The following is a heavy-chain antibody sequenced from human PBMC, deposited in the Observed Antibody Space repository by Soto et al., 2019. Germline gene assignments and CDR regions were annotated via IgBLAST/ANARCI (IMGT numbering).Heavy chain of an antibody. Sequence: QVQLQESGPGLVKPSQTLSLTCTVSGGSISTGGYYWTWIRQHPGKGLEWIGYIYYSGSTYYHPSRKSRVTISVDTSKNQFSLKLSSVTAADTAVYYCARGLSVTLFDNWGQGTLVTVSS. CDR2: IYYSGST. J-gene: IGHJ4*02. CDR3: ARGLSVTLFDN. CDR1: GGSISTGGYY. D-gene: IGHD4-17*01. V-gene: IGHV4-31*03.